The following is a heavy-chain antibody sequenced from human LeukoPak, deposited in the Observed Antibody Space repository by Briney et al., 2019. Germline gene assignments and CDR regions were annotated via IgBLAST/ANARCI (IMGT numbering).Heavy chain of an antibody. CDR2: TYYRSKWYN. CDR1: GDRVSSNSAA. Sequence: SQTLSLTCSISGDRVSSNSAAWNWIRQSPSRGLEFLGRTYYRSKWYNDYAVSVKSRITIKSDTSKNQFSLQLNSVTAADTAVYYCARGLYKQWLVKGAFDIWGQGTMVTVSS. D-gene: IGHD6-19*01. CDR3: ARGLYKQWLVKGAFDI. V-gene: IGHV6-1*01. J-gene: IGHJ3*02.